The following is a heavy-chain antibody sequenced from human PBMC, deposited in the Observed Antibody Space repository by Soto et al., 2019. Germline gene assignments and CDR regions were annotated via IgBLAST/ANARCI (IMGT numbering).Heavy chain of an antibody. CDR1: GYTFTSYA. CDR2: MNPNSGNT. Sequence: QVPLVQSGAEVKKPGASVKVSCKASGYTFTSYAINWVRQATGQGLEWMGWMNPNSGNTGYAQKFQGRVTMTRNTSTSTAYMELSSLRSAETAVYYCATSTNDYGDRHWGQGTLVPVSS. V-gene: IGHV1-8*01. CDR3: ATSTNDYGDRH. D-gene: IGHD4-17*01. J-gene: IGHJ4*02.